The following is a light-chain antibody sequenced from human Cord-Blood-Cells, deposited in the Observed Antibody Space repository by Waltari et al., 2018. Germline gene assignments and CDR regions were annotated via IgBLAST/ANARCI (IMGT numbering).Light chain of an antibody. Sequence: DIQMTQSPSSLSASVGDRVTITCRASQSISSYLNCYQQKTGKAPKRLIYAASSLQSGAPSRFSGSGYGKDFTLTISSLQPENFATYYCQQSYSTPHTFGPGTKVDI. CDR3: QQSYSTPHT. CDR2: AAS. CDR1: QSISSY. V-gene: IGKV1-39*01. J-gene: IGKJ3*01.